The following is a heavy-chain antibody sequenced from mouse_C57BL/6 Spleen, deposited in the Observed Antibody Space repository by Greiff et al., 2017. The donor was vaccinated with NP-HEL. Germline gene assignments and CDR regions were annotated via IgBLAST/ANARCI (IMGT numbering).Heavy chain of an antibody. CDR3: ARGRIYDGYFYAMDY. D-gene: IGHD2-3*01. J-gene: IGHJ4*01. CDR2: IWSGGST. Sequence: VKLVESGPGLVQPSQSLSITCTVSGFSLTSYGVHWVRQSPGKGLEWLGVIWSGGSTDYNAAFISRLSISKDNSKSQVFFKMNSLQADDTAIYYCARGRIYDGYFYAMDYWGQGTSVTVSS. V-gene: IGHV2-2*01. CDR1: GFSLTSYG.